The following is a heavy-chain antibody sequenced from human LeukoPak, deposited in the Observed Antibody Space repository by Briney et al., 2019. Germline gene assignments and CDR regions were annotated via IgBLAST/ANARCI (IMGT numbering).Heavy chain of an antibody. Sequence: ASVKVSCKASGYTFTSYGISWVRQAPGQGLEWMGWISAYNGNTNYAQKLQGRVTMTTDTSTSTAYMGLRSLRSDDTAVYYCARRQFSGWLRHDAFDIWGQGTMVTVSS. CDR3: ARRQFSGWLRHDAFDI. CDR1: GYTFTSYG. V-gene: IGHV1-18*01. J-gene: IGHJ3*02. CDR2: ISAYNGNT. D-gene: IGHD6-19*01.